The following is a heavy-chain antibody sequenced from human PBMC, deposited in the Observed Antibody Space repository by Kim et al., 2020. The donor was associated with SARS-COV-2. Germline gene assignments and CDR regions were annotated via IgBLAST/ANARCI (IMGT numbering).Heavy chain of an antibody. CDR2: INDIGSR. J-gene: IGHJ4*01. V-gene: IGHV4-34*01. CDR3: ARGAGCCFGAVCSTFFDY. Sequence: SETLSLTCEVYGGSFSAYYWSWIRQSPGMGLEWIGEINDIGSRSHNPSLKSRVTILVDTANSQISLKMTSVTAAVTAVSYCARGAGCCFGAVCSTFFDY. CDR1: GGSFSAYY. D-gene: IGHD6-13*01.